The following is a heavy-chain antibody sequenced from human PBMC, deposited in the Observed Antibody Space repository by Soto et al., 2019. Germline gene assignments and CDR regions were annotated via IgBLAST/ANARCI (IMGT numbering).Heavy chain of an antibody. CDR1: GFSVSTNS. Sequence: GGSLRLSCAVSGFSVSTNSMTWVRQGPGMGLECVSAISGSGGSTYYADSVKGRFTISRDNSKNTLYLQMNSLRAEDTAVYYCAKYHSPFDYWGQGTLVTVPQ. CDR3: AKYHSPFDY. V-gene: IGHV3-23*01. D-gene: IGHD2-21*01. CDR2: ISGSGGST. J-gene: IGHJ4*02.